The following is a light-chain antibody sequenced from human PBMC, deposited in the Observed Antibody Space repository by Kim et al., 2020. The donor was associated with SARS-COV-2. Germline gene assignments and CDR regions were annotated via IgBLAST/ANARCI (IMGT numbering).Light chain of an antibody. Sequence: EIVVTQSPATLSVSPGERAPLSCRASQTVSINLAWYQQKPGQPPRLLIYGASVRASGIPARFSGSGSGTDFTLTISGLQSEDFAVYYCQQYNYWPPWTFGQGTKVDIK. CDR3: QQYNYWPPWT. CDR2: GAS. V-gene: IGKV3-15*01. J-gene: IGKJ1*01. CDR1: QTVSIN.